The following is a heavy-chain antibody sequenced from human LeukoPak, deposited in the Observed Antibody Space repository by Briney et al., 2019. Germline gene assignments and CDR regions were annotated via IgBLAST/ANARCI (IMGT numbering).Heavy chain of an antibody. J-gene: IGHJ5*02. D-gene: IGHD4-17*01. V-gene: IGHV4-61*02. CDR3: ARDTVTDFNWFDP. Sequence: SETLSLTCTVSGGSISSSSYYWSWIRQPAGKGLEWIGRIYTSGSTNYNPSLKSRVTISVDTSKNQFSLKLSSVTAADTAVYYCARDTVTDFNWFDPWGQGTLVTVSS. CDR2: IYTSGST. CDR1: GGSISSSSYY.